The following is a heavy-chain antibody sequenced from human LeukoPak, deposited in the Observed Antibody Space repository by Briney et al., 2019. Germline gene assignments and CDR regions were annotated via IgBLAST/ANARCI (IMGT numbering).Heavy chain of an antibody. V-gene: IGHV3-23*01. D-gene: IGHD6-6*01. Sequence: GGSLRLSCAASGFTFSSYGMSWVRQAPGKGPEWVSLITTTSGGATYYAGSVKGRFTISRDNSKSTLYLQMNSLRAEDTAVYYCTTASRLGRQYYYYYYGMDVWGQGTTVTVSS. J-gene: IGHJ6*02. CDR2: ITTTSGGAT. CDR3: TTASRLGRQYYYYYYGMDV. CDR1: GFTFSSYG.